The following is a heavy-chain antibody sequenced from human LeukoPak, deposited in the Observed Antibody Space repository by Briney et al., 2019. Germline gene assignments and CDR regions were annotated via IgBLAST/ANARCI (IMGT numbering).Heavy chain of an antibody. Sequence: GGSLRLSCAASGFTFSSYWMSWVRQAPGRGLEWVASIKQDGSEKYYVDPVKGRFTISRDNAKNSLYLQMNSLRAEDTAVYYCARVAGSGWYIYYFDYWGQGTLVTVSS. J-gene: IGHJ4*02. CDR3: ARVAGSGWYIYYFDY. V-gene: IGHV3-7*01. CDR2: IKQDGSEK. D-gene: IGHD6-19*01. CDR1: GFTFSSYW.